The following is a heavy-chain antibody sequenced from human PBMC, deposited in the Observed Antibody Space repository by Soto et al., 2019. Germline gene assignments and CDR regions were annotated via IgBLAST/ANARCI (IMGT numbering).Heavy chain of an antibody. CDR1: GFTFSSYA. V-gene: IGHV3-23*01. CDR2: ISGSGGST. J-gene: IGHJ5*02. D-gene: IGHD2-2*01. CDR3: AKGVPICSSTSCGHPGWFDP. Sequence: EVQLLESGGGLVQPGGSLRLSCAASGFTFSSYAMSWVRQAPGKGLEWVSAISGSGGSTYYADSVKGRFTISRDNSKNTLYLQMNSLRAEDTAVYYCAKGVPICSSTSCGHPGWFDPWGQGPLVTVSS.